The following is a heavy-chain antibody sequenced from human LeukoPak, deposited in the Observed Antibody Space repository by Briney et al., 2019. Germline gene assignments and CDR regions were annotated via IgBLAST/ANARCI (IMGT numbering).Heavy chain of an antibody. Sequence: PSETLSLTCFVSGGSISRNYWSWIRQSPGKGLEWIGNVYYSGSTNYNPSLSSRVTISMDTSKNQFSLKLRSVTVVDTATYYCARIAFLPKESNSWYRWFDSWGQGTLVTVSS. CDR1: GGSISRNY. CDR3: ARIAFLPKESNSWYRWFDS. D-gene: IGHD6-13*01. J-gene: IGHJ5*01. V-gene: IGHV4-59*01. CDR2: VYYSGST.